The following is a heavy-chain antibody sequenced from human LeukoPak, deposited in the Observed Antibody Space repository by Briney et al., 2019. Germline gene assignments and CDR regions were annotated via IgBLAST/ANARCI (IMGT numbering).Heavy chain of an antibody. CDR3: ARDFDSSDWFPPTYYYYGMDV. D-gene: IGHD6-19*01. J-gene: IGHJ6*02. Sequence: GASVKVSCKASGYTFTSHGISWVRQAPGQGLEWMGWISGYSGNTNYAQKLQGRVTMTTETSTSTAYMELRSLRSDDTALYYCARDFDSSDWFPPTYYYYGMDVWGQGTTVTVSS. CDR1: GYTFTSHG. CDR2: ISGYSGNT. V-gene: IGHV1-18*01.